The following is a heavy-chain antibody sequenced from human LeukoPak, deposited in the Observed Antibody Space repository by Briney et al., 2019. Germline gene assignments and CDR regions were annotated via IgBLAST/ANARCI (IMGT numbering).Heavy chain of an antibody. D-gene: IGHD3-3*01. CDR1: GGSFSGYY. Sequence: KPSETLSLTCAVYGGSFSGYYWSWIRQPPGKGLEWIGEINHSGSTNYNPSLKSRVTISVDTSKNQFSLKLSSVTAADTAVYYCARSSWSGYSYDYWGQGTLVTVSS. J-gene: IGHJ4*02. V-gene: IGHV4-34*01. CDR3: ARSSWSGYSYDY. CDR2: INHSGST.